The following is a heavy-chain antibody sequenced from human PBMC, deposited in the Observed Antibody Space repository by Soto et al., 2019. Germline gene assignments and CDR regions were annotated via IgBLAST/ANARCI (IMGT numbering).Heavy chain of an antibody. D-gene: IGHD3-22*01. Sequence: PSETLSLTCTVSGGSLTSYYWSWIRQPPGKGLEWIGFVYYTGIARYNPSLKSRVTISVDTSKNQFSLKLTSVTAADTAVYYCAREDSSYYYDSSGSYGMDVWGQGTKVTVSS. CDR1: GGSLTSYY. J-gene: IGHJ6*02. CDR3: AREDSSYYYDSSGSYGMDV. CDR2: VYYTGIA. V-gene: IGHV4-59*12.